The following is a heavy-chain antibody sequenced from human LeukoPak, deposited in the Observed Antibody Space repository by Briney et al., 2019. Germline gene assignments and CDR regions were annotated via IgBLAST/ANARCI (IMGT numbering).Heavy chain of an antibody. Sequence: GGSLRLSCAASGFTFSSYSMNWVRQAPGKGLEWVSYISSSSSTIYYADSVKGRFTISRDNAKNSLYLQMNSLRAEDTAVYYCARDRSGWNRYYFDYWGQGTLVTVSS. CDR3: ARDRSGWNRYYFDY. D-gene: IGHD6-19*01. J-gene: IGHJ4*02. CDR2: ISSSSSTI. CDR1: GFTFSSYS. V-gene: IGHV3-48*04.